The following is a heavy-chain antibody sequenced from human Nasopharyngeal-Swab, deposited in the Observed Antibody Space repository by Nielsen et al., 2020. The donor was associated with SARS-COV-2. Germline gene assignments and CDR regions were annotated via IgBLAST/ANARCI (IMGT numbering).Heavy chain of an antibody. CDR3: ARARITMIVVVTAFDY. V-gene: IGHV1-2*04. Sequence: ASVKVSCKASGYTFTGYYMHWVRQAPGQGLEWMGWINPNSGGTNYAQKFQGWVTMTRDTSISTAYMELSRLRSDDTAVYYCARARITMIVVVTAFDYWGQGTLVTVSS. CDR1: GYTFTGYY. J-gene: IGHJ4*02. CDR2: INPNSGGT. D-gene: IGHD3-22*01.